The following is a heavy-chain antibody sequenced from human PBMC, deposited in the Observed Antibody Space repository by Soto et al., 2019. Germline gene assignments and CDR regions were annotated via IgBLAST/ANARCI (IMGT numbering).Heavy chain of an antibody. CDR1: DGSISSGDYY. D-gene: IGHD3-22*01. CDR2: IYNNGGT. CDR3: ARMEQDYYDSRVGDY. J-gene: IGHJ4*02. Sequence: PSETLSLTCTVSDGSISSGDYYWSWIRQPPGKGLEWIAYIYNNGGTYYNLSLKSRLTISVDTSKNQFSLNLSSVTAADTAVYYCARMEQDYYDSRVGDYWGQGTLVTVSS. V-gene: IGHV4-30-4*01.